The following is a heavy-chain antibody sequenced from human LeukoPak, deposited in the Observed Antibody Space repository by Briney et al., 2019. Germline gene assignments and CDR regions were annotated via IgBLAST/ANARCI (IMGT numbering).Heavy chain of an antibody. Sequence: GRSLRLSCAASGFTFSSYGMHWVRQAPGKGLEWVAVISYDGSNKYYADSVKGRFTISRDNSKNTLYLQMHSLRAEDTAVYYCAKTLYDGDIPDYYYYGMDVWGQGTTVTVSS. CDR3: AKTLYDGDIPDYYYYGMDV. V-gene: IGHV3-30*18. CDR2: ISYDGSNK. CDR1: GFTFSSYG. D-gene: IGHD2-21*01. J-gene: IGHJ6*02.